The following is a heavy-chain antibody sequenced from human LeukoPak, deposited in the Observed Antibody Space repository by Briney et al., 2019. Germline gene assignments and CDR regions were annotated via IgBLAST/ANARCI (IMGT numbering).Heavy chain of an antibody. J-gene: IGHJ4*02. Sequence: GRSLRLSCAASGFTFSSYGMHWVRQAPGKGLGWVAVISYDGSNKYYADSVKGRFTISRDNSKNTLYLQMNSLRAEDTAVYYCAKDRSPSGWYYFDYWGQGTLVTVSS. D-gene: IGHD6-19*01. V-gene: IGHV3-30*18. CDR3: AKDRSPSGWYYFDY. CDR1: GFTFSSYG. CDR2: ISYDGSNK.